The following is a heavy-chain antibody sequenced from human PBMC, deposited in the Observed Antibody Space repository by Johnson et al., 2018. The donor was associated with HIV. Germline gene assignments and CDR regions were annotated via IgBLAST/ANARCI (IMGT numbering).Heavy chain of an antibody. CDR1: GFTFSNSW. V-gene: IGHV3-7*01. Sequence: VQLMESGGGLVQPGGSLRLSCAASGFTFSNSWMSWVRQAPGKGLEWVANIKQDGSEKYYVDSVKGRSIISRDNAKNSLYLQMNSLRAEDTAVYYCGRGRAFDIWGQGTMVTVSS. CDR3: GRGRAFDI. CDR2: IKQDGSEK. J-gene: IGHJ3*02.